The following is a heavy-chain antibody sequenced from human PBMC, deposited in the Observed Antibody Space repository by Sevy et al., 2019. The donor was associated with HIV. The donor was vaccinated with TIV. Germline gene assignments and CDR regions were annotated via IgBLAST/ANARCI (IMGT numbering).Heavy chain of an antibody. Sequence: GGSLRLSCAASGFAFSDYAMHWVRQAPGKGLEWVAAISYAGDNKDFADSVKGRFTVSKDNSKNTLYLEMNSLRAEDTAVYYCAKAHAECSGGTCYTAHYYYDMDVWGRGATVTVSS. D-gene: IGHD2-15*01. V-gene: IGHV3-30*18. CDR2: ISYAGDNK. CDR3: AKAHAECSGGTCYTAHYYYDMDV. CDR1: GFAFSDYA. J-gene: IGHJ6*02.